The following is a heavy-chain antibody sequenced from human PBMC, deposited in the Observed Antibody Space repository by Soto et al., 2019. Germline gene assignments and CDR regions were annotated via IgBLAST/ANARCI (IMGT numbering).Heavy chain of an antibody. CDR1: GFTFSTSA. V-gene: IGHV3-23*01. J-gene: IGHJ4*02. CDR3: AKRDLYY. Sequence: EVQLLESGGGLVQPGGSLRLSCAASGFTFSTSAMSWVRQAPGQGLEWVSGISGSGGTTYYADSVKGRFTSSRDNSKNTLYLQLNSLRAEDTAVYYCAKRDLYYLGQGTLATVSS. CDR2: ISGSGGTT.